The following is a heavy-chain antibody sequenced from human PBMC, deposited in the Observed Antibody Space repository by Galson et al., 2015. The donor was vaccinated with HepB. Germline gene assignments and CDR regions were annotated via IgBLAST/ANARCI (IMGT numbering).Heavy chain of an antibody. J-gene: IGHJ5*02. D-gene: IGHD3-22*01. V-gene: IGHV1-69*13. CDR3: ARDRASKYYYDSSGYWGYWFDP. CDR2: IIPIFGTA. Sequence: SVKVSCKASGGTFSSYAISWVRQAPGQGLEWMGGIIPIFGTANYAQKFQGRVTITADESTSTAYMELSSLRSEDTAVYYCARDRASKYYYDSSGYWGYWFDPWGQGTLVTVSS. CDR1: GGTFSSYA.